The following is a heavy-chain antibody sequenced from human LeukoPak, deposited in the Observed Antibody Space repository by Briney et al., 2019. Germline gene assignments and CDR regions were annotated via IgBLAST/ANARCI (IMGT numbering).Heavy chain of an antibody. CDR1: GGSISSSSYY. Sequence: SETQSLTCTVSGGSISSSSYYWGWIRQPPGKGLEWIGSIYYSGSTYYNPSLKSRVTISVDTSKNQFSLKLSSVTAADTAVYYCARGPQLRYMNYYYMDVWGKGTTVTVSS. CDR2: IYYSGST. D-gene: IGHD3-9*01. CDR3: ARGPQLRYMNYYYMDV. J-gene: IGHJ6*03. V-gene: IGHV4-39*07.